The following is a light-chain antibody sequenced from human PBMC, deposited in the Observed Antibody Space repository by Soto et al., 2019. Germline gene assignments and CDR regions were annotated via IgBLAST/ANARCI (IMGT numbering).Light chain of an antibody. CDR2: GAS. J-gene: IGKJ5*01. CDR3: QQYGSSPPPIT. Sequence: IVLTKSQGTLSLSPGERATLSCRASQSVSSSYLAWYQQEPGQAPRLLIYGASSRATGIPDRFSGSASGTDFTLTISRLEPEDFAVYYCQQYGSSPPPITFGQGTRLEIK. V-gene: IGKV3-20*01. CDR1: QSVSSSY.